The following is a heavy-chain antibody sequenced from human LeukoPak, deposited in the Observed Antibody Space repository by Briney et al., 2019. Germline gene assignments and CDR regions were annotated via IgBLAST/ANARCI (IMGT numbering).Heavy chain of an antibody. CDR2: MNPNSGNT. CDR3: ARGQSSSSWFRYYYYYYGMDV. CDR1: GYTFTIYD. V-gene: IGHV1-8*01. D-gene: IGHD6-13*01. Sequence: ASVKVSCTASGYTFTIYDINWVRQATGQGLEWMGWMNPNSGNTGYAQKFQGRVTMTRNTSISTAYMELSSLRSEDTAVYYCARGQSSSSWFRYYYYYYGMDVWGQGTTVTVSS. J-gene: IGHJ6*02.